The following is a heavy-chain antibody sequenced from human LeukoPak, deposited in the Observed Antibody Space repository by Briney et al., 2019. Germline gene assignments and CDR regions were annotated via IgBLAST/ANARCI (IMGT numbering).Heavy chain of an antibody. D-gene: IGHD6-25*01. Sequence: GGSLRLSCAASGFTFSSYWMNWARQAPGKGLEWVASINHNGNVNYYVDSVKGRFTISRDNAKNSLYLQMNSLRAEDTAVYYCAGSGSGGYWGQGTLVTVSS. CDR3: AGSGSGGY. J-gene: IGHJ4*02. CDR2: INHNGNVN. CDR1: GFTFSSYW. V-gene: IGHV3-7*01.